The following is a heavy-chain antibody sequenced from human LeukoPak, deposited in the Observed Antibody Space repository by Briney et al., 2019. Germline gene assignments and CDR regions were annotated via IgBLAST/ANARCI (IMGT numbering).Heavy chain of an antibody. Sequence: SETLSLTCTVSGGSISSSSYYWGWIRQPPGKGLEWIGSIYYSGSTYYNPSLKSRVTISVDTSKNQFSLKLSSVTAADTAVYYCARDRTGTFDPWGQGTLVTVSS. J-gene: IGHJ5*02. CDR1: GGSISSSSYY. CDR2: IYYSGST. D-gene: IGHD1-1*01. CDR3: ARDRTGTFDP. V-gene: IGHV4-39*07.